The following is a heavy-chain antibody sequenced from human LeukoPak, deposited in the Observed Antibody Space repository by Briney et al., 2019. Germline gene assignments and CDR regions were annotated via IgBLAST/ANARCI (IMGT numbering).Heavy chain of an antibody. CDR1: GFTFSSYG. CDR3: AKDVAGGITHWYFDL. D-gene: IGHD6-13*01. Sequence: GGSLRLSCAASGFTFSSYGMHWVRQAPGKGLEWVAVISYDGSNKYYADSVKGRFTISRDNSKNTLYLQMNSLRAEDTAVYYCAKDVAGGITHWYFDLWGRGTLVTVSS. CDR2: ISYDGSNK. J-gene: IGHJ2*01. V-gene: IGHV3-30*18.